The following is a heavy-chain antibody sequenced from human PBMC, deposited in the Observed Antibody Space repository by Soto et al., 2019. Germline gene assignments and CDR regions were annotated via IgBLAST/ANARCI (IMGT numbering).Heavy chain of an antibody. D-gene: IGHD6-13*01. Sequence: SLSLSCAASGFTFDDYAMHWVRQAPGKGLEWVSGISWNSGSIGYADSVKGRFTISRDNAKNSLYLQMNSLRAEDTALYYCAKSSSSWTPTPYFDYWGQGTLVTVSS. J-gene: IGHJ4*02. V-gene: IGHV3-9*01. CDR2: ISWNSGSI. CDR1: GFTFDDYA. CDR3: AKSSSSWTPTPYFDY.